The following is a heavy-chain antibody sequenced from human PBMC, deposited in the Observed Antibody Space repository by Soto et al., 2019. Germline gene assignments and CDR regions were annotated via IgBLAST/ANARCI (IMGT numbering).Heavy chain of an antibody. D-gene: IGHD2-15*01. CDR1: GFTFSSYA. CDR2: ISGSCGST. CDR3: AKGGGSPRYYYYYYMDV. Sequence: GGSLRLSCAASGFTFSSYAMSWVRQAPGKGLERVSAISGSCGSTYYSDSVKGRFSISRDNSKNTLYLQMNSLRAEDTAVYYCAKGGGSPRYYYYYYMDVWGKGTTVTVSS. V-gene: IGHV3-23*01. J-gene: IGHJ6*03.